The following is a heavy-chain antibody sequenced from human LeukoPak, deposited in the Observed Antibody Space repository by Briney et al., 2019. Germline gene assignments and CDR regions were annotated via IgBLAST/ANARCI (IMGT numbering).Heavy chain of an antibody. CDR3: ARDPLLVLMVYAMGSPYFDY. CDR2: IYYSGST. J-gene: IGHJ4*02. CDR1: GGSISSGGYY. Sequence: SETLSLTCTVSGGSISSGGYYWSWIRQHPGKGLEWIGYIYYSGSTYYNPSLKSRVTISVDTSKNQFSLKLSSVTAADTAVYYCARDPLLVLMVYAMGSPYFDYWGQGTLVTVSS. V-gene: IGHV4-31*03. D-gene: IGHD2-8*01.